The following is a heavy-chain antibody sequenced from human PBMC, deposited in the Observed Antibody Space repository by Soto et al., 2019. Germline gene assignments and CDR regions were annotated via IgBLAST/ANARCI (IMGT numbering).Heavy chain of an antibody. CDR3: AKSGAITSFSLFYKYYYIDL. CDR2: ISGSGGST. J-gene: IGHJ6*03. CDR1: GFTFSSYA. V-gene: IGHV3-23*01. Sequence: EVQLLESGGGLVQPGGSLRLSCAASGFTFSSYAMSWVRQAPGKGLEWVSAISGSGGSTYYADSVMGRFTISRENSKNMVNRQKISLTGDEKAVYYFAKSGAITSFSLFYKYYYIDLWGKGTLVT. D-gene: IGHD3-3*01.